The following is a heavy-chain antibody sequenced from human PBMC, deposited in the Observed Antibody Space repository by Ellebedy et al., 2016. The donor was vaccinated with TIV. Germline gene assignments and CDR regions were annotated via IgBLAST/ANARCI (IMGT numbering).Heavy chain of an antibody. Sequence: ASVKVSXKASGYTFTSYYMHWVRQAPGQGLEWMGIINPSGGSTSYAQKFQGRVTMTRDTSTSTVYMEVSSLRSEDTAVYYCAKSTGLVIPYYYYGMDVWGQGTTVTVSS. CDR3: AKSTGLVIPYYYYGMDV. CDR2: INPSGGST. V-gene: IGHV1-46*01. J-gene: IGHJ6*02. D-gene: IGHD3/OR15-3a*01. CDR1: GYTFTSYY.